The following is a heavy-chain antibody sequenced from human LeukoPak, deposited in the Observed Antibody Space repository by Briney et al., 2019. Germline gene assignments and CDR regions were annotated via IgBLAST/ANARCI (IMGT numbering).Heavy chain of an antibody. J-gene: IGHJ4*02. V-gene: IGHV3-23*01. CDR2: ISGSTGGT. CDR1: GFTFSSNG. D-gene: IGHD2-15*01. Sequence: GGSLRLSCAASGFTFSSNGMSWVRQAPGKGLEWVSGISGSTGGTYYADSVKGRFTMSRDNSKNTLYLQMNSLKTEDTAAYYCTTRLRGGWGQGTLVTVSS. CDR3: TTRLRGG.